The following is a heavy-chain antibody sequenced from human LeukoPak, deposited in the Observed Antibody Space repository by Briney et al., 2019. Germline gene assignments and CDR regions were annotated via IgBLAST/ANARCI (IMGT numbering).Heavy chain of an antibody. V-gene: IGHV4-39*01. D-gene: IGHD6-13*01. CDR1: GGSISSSSYY. J-gene: IGHJ4*02. CDR2: IYYSGST. CDR3: ARLGLEQQLGGDY. Sequence: SETLSLTCTVSGGSISSSSYYWGWIRQPPGKGLEWIGSIYYSGSTYYNPSLKSRVTISVDTSKNQFSLKLSSVTAADTAVYYCARLGLEQQLGGDYWGQGTLVTVSS.